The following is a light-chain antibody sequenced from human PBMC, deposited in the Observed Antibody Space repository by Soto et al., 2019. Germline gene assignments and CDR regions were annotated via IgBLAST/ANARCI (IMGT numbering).Light chain of an antibody. CDR1: SSDVGSYNY. CDR2: DVS. CDR3: CSYAGRDTFVL. Sequence: QSALTQPRSVSGSPGQSVTISCTGTSSDVGSYNYVSWYQQHPGKAPKLMIYDVSKRPSGVPDRFSGSKSGNTASLTISGLQAEDEADYSCCSYAGRDTFVLFGGGIKLTVL. J-gene: IGLJ2*01. V-gene: IGLV2-11*01.